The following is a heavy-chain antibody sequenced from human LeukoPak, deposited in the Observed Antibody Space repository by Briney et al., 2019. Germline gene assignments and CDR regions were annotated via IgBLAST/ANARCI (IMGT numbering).Heavy chain of an antibody. CDR1: GGSISSSSAY. J-gene: IGHJ4*02. CDR2: IYYSKNT. CDR3: VSPRRFSYGYFHY. V-gene: IGHV4-39*01. D-gene: IGHD5-18*01. Sequence: SETLSLTYTVSGGSISSSSAYWGWIRQPPGKGLEWIGSIYYSKNTYYNPSLKSRDTISADTSKNQFSLTLGSVSATDTAVYYCVSPRRFSYGYFHYWGQGPLVTVSS.